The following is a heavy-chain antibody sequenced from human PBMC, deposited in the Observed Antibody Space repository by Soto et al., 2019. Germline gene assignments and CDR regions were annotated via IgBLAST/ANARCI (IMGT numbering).Heavy chain of an antibody. D-gene: IGHD6-6*01. J-gene: IGHJ4*02. CDR2: IRTKSNGYAT. V-gene: IGHV3-73*01. Sequence: GGSLRLSCAASGFTFSGSAIHWVRQASGKGLEWVARIRTKSNGYATTYAASVKGRFTISRDDSKNMAYLQMNGLKTEDTAMYYCSRVEYVTSSPIGWGQGTLVTSPQ. CDR1: GFTFSGSA. CDR3: SRVEYVTSSPIG.